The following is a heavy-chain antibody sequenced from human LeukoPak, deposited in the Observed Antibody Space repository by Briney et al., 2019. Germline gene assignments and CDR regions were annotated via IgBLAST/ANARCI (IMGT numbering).Heavy chain of an antibody. D-gene: IGHD3-10*01. CDR1: GFTFSRYW. CDR3: ARDHGSYYFDY. Sequence: GGSLRLSCVASGFTFSRYWIHWVRQAPGKGLVWVSSISNDGSSTSYADSVKGRFTISRDNAKNTLSLQMNSLRAEDTAVYYCARDHGSYYFDYWGQGILVTVSS. V-gene: IGHV3-74*01. CDR2: ISNDGSST. J-gene: IGHJ4*02.